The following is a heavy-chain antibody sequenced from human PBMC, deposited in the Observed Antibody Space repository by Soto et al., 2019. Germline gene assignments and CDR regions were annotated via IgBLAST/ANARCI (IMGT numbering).Heavy chain of an antibody. J-gene: IGHJ3*02. CDR1: GFTFSSYW. CDR3: ARIESTTLADAFDI. CDR2: IKKDGSEK. D-gene: IGHD1-7*01. Sequence: EVQLVESGGGLVQPGGSLRLSCAASGFTFSSYWMSWVRQAPGKGLEWVANIKKDGSEKYYVDSVKGRFTISRDNAKNSLYLQMNSLRAEDTALYYCARIESTTLADAFDIWGQGKMVTVSS. V-gene: IGHV3-7*03.